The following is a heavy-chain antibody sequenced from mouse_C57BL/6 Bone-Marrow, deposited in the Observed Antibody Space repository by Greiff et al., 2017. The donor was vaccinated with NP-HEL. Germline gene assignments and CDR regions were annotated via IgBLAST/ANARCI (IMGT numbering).Heavy chain of an antibody. CDR1: GFTFSSYG. J-gene: IGHJ1*03. V-gene: IGHV5-6*01. Sequence: EVQGVESGGDLVKPGGSLKLSCAASGFTFSSYGMSWVRQTPDKRLEWVATISSGGSYTYYPDSVKGRFTISRDNAKNTLYLQMSSLKSEDTAMYYCARHLLRREYFDVWGTGTTVTVSS. D-gene: IGHD2-12*01. CDR3: ARHLLRREYFDV. CDR2: ISSGGSYT.